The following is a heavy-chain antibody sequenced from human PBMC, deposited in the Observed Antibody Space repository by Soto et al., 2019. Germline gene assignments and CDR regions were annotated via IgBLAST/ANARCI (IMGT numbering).Heavy chain of an antibody. J-gene: IGHJ4*02. CDR2: INAGNGNT. CDR3: ARLQDFDWLPDPRLGD. CDR1: GYTFTSYA. Sequence: GASVKVSCKASGYTFTSYAMHWVRQAPGQRLEWMGWINAGNGNTKYSQKFQGRVTITRDTSTSTVYMELSSLRSEDTAVYYCARLQDFDWLPDPRLGDWGQGTLVTV. V-gene: IGHV1-3*01. D-gene: IGHD3-9*01.